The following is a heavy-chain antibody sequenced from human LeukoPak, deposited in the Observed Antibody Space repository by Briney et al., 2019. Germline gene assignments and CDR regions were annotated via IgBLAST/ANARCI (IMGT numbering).Heavy chain of an antibody. Sequence: PSETLSLTCTVSGGSISPYYWSWIRQPPGQGLEWLGYIYYSGNTEYKPSLKSRVAMSVDTSRNQFFLRLSSVTAADTAVYYCARSTGSTMFIDYWGQGTLVTVSS. CDR3: ARSTGSTMFIDY. J-gene: IGHJ4*02. CDR1: GGSISPYY. CDR2: IYYSGNT. D-gene: IGHD3-10*02. V-gene: IGHV4-59*01.